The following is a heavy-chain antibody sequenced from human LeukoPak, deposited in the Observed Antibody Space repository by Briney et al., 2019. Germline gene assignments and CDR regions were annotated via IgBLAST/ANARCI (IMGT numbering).Heavy chain of an antibody. V-gene: IGHV3-23*01. D-gene: IGHD5-18*01. CDR3: AKGATKYSYGGTNY. CDR1: GFTFSSYA. J-gene: IGHJ4*02. CDR2: ISGSGGST. Sequence: GGSLRLSCAASGFTFSSYAMSWVRQAPGKGLEWVSAISGSGGSTYYADSVKGRFTISRDNSKNTLCLQMNSLRAEDTAVYYCAKGATKYSYGGTNYWGQGTLVTVSS.